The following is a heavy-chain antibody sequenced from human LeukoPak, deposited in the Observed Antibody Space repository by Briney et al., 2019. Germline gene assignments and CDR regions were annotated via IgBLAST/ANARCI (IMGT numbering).Heavy chain of an antibody. Sequence: SETLSLTCAVYGGSFSGYYWSWIRQPPGKGLEWIGEINHSGSTNYNPSLKSRVTISVDTSKYQFSLKLSSVTAADTAVYYCARQVRAARPNYYYYYMDVWGKGTTVTVSS. CDR2: INHSGST. CDR3: ARQVRAARPNYYYYYMDV. CDR1: GGSFSGYY. D-gene: IGHD6-6*01. V-gene: IGHV4-34*01. J-gene: IGHJ6*03.